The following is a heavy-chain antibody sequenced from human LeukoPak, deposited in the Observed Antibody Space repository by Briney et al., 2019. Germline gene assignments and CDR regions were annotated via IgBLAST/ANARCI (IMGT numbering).Heavy chain of an antibody. CDR1: GGSISSSSYY. CDR2: IYYSGST. V-gene: IGHV4-39*07. J-gene: IGHJ4*02. CDR3: ARGYPGGIAAAGPFDY. Sequence: SETLSLTCTVSGGSISSSSYYWGWIRQPPGKGLEWIGSIYYSGSTYYNPSLKSRVTISVDTSKNQFSLKLSSVTAADTAVYYCARGYPGGIAAAGPFDYWGQGTLVTVSS. D-gene: IGHD6-13*01.